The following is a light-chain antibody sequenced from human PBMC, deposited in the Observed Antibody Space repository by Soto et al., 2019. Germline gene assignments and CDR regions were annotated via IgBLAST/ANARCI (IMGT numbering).Light chain of an antibody. J-gene: IGKJ2*01. CDR2: LGS. Sequence: DIVLIQSPAPLPVTPGEPASISCRSSQSLLHSNGYNYLDWYLQKPGQSPQLLIYLGSTRASGVPDRFSGSGSDTDFTLKISRVEAGDVGVYYCMQALQTPMFTFGQGTKLQI. CDR3: MQALQTPMFT. V-gene: IGKV2-28*01. CDR1: QSLLHSNGYNY.